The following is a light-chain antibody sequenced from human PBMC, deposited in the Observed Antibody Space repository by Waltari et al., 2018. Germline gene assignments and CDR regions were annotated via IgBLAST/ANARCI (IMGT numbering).Light chain of an antibody. Sequence: QSVLTQPPSASGTPGQRVTISCSGRSSNIGSNVVTWYQQLPGTAPKLLIYSNSQRPSGVPDRFSGSKSGTSASLAISGLQSADEADYYCAAWDDGLNGYVFGIGTTVTVL. CDR1: SSNIGSNV. J-gene: IGLJ1*01. CDR2: SNS. CDR3: AAWDDGLNGYV. V-gene: IGLV1-44*01.